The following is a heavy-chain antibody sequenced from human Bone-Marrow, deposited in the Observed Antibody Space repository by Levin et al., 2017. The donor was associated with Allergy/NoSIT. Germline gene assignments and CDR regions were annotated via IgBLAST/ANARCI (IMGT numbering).Heavy chain of an antibody. D-gene: IGHD1-26*01. CDR2: INHSGST. V-gene: IGHV4-34*01. J-gene: IGHJ6*02. CDR3: ARGRPALSGTYYSRDYYYGMDV. CDR1: GGSFSAYY. Sequence: PGGSLRLSCAVSGGSFSAYYWSWIRQPPGKGLEWIGEINHSGSTNSNPSLNRRVTVSADTSNNQFSLKLSSVTAADTGVYYCARGRPALSGTYYSRDYYYGMDVWGQGTTVTVSS.